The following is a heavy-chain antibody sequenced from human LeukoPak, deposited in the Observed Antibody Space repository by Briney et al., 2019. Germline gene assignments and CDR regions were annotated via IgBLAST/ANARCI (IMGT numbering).Heavy chain of an antibody. CDR2: INPNSGGT. D-gene: IGHD1-26*01. V-gene: IGHV1-2*02. Sequence: ASVKVSCKASGYTFTSYGISWVRQAPGQGLEWMGWINPNSGGTVYAQNFQGRVTMTRDTSISIVYMELSSLRSDDTAVYYCASSGSSIQFDPWGQGTLVTVSS. CDR1: GYTFTSYG. CDR3: ASSGSSIQFDP. J-gene: IGHJ5*02.